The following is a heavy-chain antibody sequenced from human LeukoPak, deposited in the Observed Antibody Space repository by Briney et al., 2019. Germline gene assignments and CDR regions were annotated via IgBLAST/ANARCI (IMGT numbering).Heavy chain of an antibody. D-gene: IGHD3-3*01. CDR1: GFIFSSYA. CDR2: IVGSGDTS. V-gene: IGHV3-23*01. Sequence: PPGGSLRLSCAASGFIFSSYARTWVRRGPGRGLEWVPGIVGSGDTSHYADSVKGRFTLSRDNSKNTLYLQMNSLRAEDTAVYYCGRAITIFGVVTGAFDIWGQGTMVTVSS. CDR3: GRAITIFGVVTGAFDI. J-gene: IGHJ3*02.